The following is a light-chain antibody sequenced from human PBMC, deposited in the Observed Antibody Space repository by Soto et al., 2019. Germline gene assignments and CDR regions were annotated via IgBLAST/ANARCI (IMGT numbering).Light chain of an antibody. CDR2: DAS. CDR3: QQRSNWPLLT. V-gene: IGKV3-11*01. CDR1: QSVSSRY. Sequence: EIVLTQSPGTLSLSPGERATLSCRASQSVSSRYFAWYQQKPGQAPRLLIYDASNRATGIPARFSGSGSGTDFTLTISSLEPEDFAVYYCQQRSNWPLLTFGRGTKVDIK. J-gene: IGKJ4*01.